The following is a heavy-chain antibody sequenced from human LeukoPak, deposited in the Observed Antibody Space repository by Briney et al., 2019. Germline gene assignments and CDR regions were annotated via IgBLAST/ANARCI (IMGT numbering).Heavy chain of an antibody. D-gene: IGHD4-17*01. V-gene: IGHV3-23*01. CDR2: ISGSGGST. J-gene: IGHJ3*02. CDR1: GFTFSSYG. CDR3: AILDTTVTPSTAFDI. Sequence: GGSLRLSCAASGFTFSSYGMSWVRQAPGKGLEWVSAISGSGGSTYYADSVKGRFTISRDNSKNTLYLQMSSLRAEDTAVYYCAILDTTVTPSTAFDIWGQGTMVTVSS.